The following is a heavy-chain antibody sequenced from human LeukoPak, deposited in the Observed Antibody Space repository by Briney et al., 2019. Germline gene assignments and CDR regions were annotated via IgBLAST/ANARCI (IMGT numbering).Heavy chain of an antibody. J-gene: IGHJ5*02. Sequence: SETLSLTCTVSGRSISSSSYYWGWIRQPPGKGLDWIGRIYYSGSTYYNPSLKSRVTISVDTSKNQFSLKLSSVTAADTAVYYCARRYYDFWSGYGSWFDPWGQGTLVTVSS. CDR3: ARRYYDFWSGYGSWFDP. V-gene: IGHV4-39*01. CDR1: GRSISSSSYY. D-gene: IGHD3-3*01. CDR2: IYYSGST.